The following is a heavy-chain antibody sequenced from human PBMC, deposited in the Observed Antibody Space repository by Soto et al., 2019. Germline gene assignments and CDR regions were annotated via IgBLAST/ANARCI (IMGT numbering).Heavy chain of an antibody. V-gene: IGHV4-39*07. CDR1: GGSIDSNHYY. CDR2: ISYLGTT. Sequence: PSETLSLTCTVSGGSIDSNHYYWGWVRQPPGKGLEWIASISYLGTTYYSPSLKSRVIKSIDASRNQFSLKLSSVTAADTAVYYCARGKRQLWLVDYWGQGTLVTVSS. J-gene: IGHJ4*02. D-gene: IGHD5-18*01. CDR3: ARGKRQLWLVDY.